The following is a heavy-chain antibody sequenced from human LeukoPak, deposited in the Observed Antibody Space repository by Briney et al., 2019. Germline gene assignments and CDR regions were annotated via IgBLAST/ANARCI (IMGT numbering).Heavy chain of an antibody. CDR1: GFTFSSYA. J-gene: IGHJ3*02. CDR3: AKGVSSSWSNDAFDI. V-gene: IGHV3-30*18. Sequence: GGSLRLSCAASGFTFSSYAMSWVRQAPGKGLEWVAVISYDGSSKYYADSVKGRFTISRDNSKNTLYLQMNSLRTEDTAVYYCAKGVSSSWSNDAFDIWGQGTMVTVSS. CDR2: ISYDGSSK. D-gene: IGHD6-13*01.